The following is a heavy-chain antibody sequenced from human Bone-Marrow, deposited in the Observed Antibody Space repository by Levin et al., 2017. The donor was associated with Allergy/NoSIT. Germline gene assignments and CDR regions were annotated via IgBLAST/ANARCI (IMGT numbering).Heavy chain of an antibody. CDR1: GFTFSSYT. J-gene: IGHJ4*01. D-gene: IGHD6-13*01. CDR2: ISGRGSST. Sequence: QASETLSLTCVGSGFTFSSYTMAWVRQAPGKGLEWVSGISGRGSSTYYADSVKGRFTISRDNSKNQLYLQINSLGVEDTAIYYCAKVFWPKPAVGGTDYFPQWGHGTLVTVSS. V-gene: IGHV3-23*01. CDR3: AKVFWPKPAVGGTDYFPQ.